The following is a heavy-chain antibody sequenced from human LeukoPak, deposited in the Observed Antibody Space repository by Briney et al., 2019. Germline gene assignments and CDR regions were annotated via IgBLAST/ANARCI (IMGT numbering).Heavy chain of an antibody. D-gene: IGHD1-1*01. J-gene: IGHJ6*03. Sequence: SETLSLTCAVYGGSFSGYYWSWIRQPRGKGLEWIGEINHSGSTDYDPSFKSRVTMSVDTSKNQFSLKLRSVTAADTAVYFCARTNPQLWYGSYYYYMDVWGRGTTVIVSS. V-gene: IGHV4-34*01. CDR2: INHSGST. CDR1: GGSFSGYY. CDR3: ARTNPQLWYGSYYYYMDV.